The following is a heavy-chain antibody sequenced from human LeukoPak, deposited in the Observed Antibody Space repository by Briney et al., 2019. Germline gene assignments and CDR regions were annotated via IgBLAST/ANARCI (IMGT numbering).Heavy chain of an antibody. CDR1: GFTFSSYE. Sequence: GGSLRLSCAASGFTFSSYEMNWVRQAPGKGLEWVSSITASSTAIYSADSVKGRFTISRDNAKNFLYLQMNSLRAEDTAVYYCARTYYDILTGYNPYFDYWGQGILVTVSS. J-gene: IGHJ4*02. CDR2: ITASSTAI. D-gene: IGHD3-9*01. V-gene: IGHV3-21*01. CDR3: ARTYYDILTGYNPYFDY.